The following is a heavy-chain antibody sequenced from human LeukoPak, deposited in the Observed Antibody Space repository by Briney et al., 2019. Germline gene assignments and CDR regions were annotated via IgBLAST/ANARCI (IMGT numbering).Heavy chain of an antibody. D-gene: IGHD3-22*01. J-gene: IGHJ3*02. CDR1: GGTFSSYA. V-gene: IGHV1-18*01. CDR3: ARVYYDSSGYYYVAFDI. Sequence: ASVKVSCKASGGTFSSYAISWVRQAPGQGLEWMGWISAYNGNTNYAQKLQGRVTMTTDTSTSTAYMELRSLRSDDTAVYYCARVYYDSSGYYYVAFDIWGQGTMVTVSS. CDR2: ISAYNGNT.